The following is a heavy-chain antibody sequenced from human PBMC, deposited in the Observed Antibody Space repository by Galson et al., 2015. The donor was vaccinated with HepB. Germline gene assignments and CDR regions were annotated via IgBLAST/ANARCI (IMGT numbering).Heavy chain of an antibody. V-gene: IGHV3-48*01. CDR3: ARDVPILGGAFDI. CDR2: IDSTSRAI. D-gene: IGHD2-21*01. CDR1: GFPYSTSN. Sequence: SLRLSCAASGFPYSTSNMVWFRQAAGKGLEWLSYIDSTSRAIYYADSAKGRFTVSRDNGQNSLSLQMNSLRVGDTAVYYCARDVPILGGAFDIWGQGTIVSVSA. J-gene: IGHJ3*02.